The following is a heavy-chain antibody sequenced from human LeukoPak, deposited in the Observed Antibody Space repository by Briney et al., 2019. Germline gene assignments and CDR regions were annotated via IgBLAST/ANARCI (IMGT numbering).Heavy chain of an antibody. CDR1: GGTFSSYA. V-gene: IGHV1-46*01. J-gene: IGHJ4*02. CDR2: INPSGGST. CDR3: ARDGLVVPAAIFDY. D-gene: IGHD2-2*01. Sequence: ASVKVSCKASGGTFSSYAISWVRQAPGQGLEWMGIINPSGGSTGYAQKFQGRVTMTRDTSTSTVYMELSSLRSEDTAVYYCARDGLVVPAAIFDYWGQGTLVTVSS.